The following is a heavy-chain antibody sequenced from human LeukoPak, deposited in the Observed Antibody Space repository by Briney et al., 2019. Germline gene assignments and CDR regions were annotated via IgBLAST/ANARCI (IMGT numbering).Heavy chain of an antibody. V-gene: IGHV3-30*18. CDR3: ANLRSPRTGTTGEVDY. J-gene: IGHJ4*02. CDR1: GFTFSNYG. CDR2: ISYDGRNK. D-gene: IGHD1-7*01. Sequence: PGGSLRLSCAASGFTFSNYGMHWVRQAPGKGLEWVAVISYDGRNKYYADSVKGRFTISRDNSKNTLYLQMNSLRAEDTAVYYCANLRSPRTGTTGEVDYWGQGTLVTVSS.